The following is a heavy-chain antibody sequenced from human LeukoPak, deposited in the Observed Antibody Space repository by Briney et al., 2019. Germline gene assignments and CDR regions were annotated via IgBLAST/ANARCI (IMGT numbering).Heavy chain of an antibody. J-gene: IGHJ3*02. CDR2: INPNSGGT. CDR1: GYTFTGYY. D-gene: IGHD2-15*01. V-gene: IGHV1-2*02. CDR3: AREGGGCSGGSCYSFDI. Sequence: ASVKVPCKASGYTFTGYYMHWVRQAPGQGLEWMGWINPNSGGTNYAQKFQGRVTMTRDTSISTAYMELSRLRSDDTAVYYCAREGGGCSGGSCYSFDIWGQGTMVTVSS.